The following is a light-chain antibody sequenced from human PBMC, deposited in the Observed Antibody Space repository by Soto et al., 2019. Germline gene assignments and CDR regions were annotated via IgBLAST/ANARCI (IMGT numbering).Light chain of an antibody. CDR1: QSVSRY. Sequence: EIVLKQSPAILSMSLGVRDTLSCRASQSVSRYLAWYKQKPGQAPRLHIYDASNRDTGVPARFSNSSYGTDFTLIISSLDPEDVAVYYCQQRRYWPVTFGQGTKVDIK. CDR3: QQRRYWPVT. J-gene: IGKJ1*01. CDR2: DAS. V-gene: IGKV3-11*01.